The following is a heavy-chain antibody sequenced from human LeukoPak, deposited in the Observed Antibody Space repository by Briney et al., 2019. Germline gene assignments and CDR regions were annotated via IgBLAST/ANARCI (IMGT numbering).Heavy chain of an antibody. D-gene: IGHD5-12*01. Sequence: ASVTVSFKASVYTFTGYYMHWVRQAPGQGLEWMGWINPNSGGTNYAQKFQGRVTMTRDTSISTAYMELSRLRSDDTAVYYCARAGGNSGYELGAFDIWGQGTMVTVSS. CDR2: INPNSGGT. CDR3: ARAGGNSGYELGAFDI. CDR1: VYTFTGYY. J-gene: IGHJ3*02. V-gene: IGHV1-2*02.